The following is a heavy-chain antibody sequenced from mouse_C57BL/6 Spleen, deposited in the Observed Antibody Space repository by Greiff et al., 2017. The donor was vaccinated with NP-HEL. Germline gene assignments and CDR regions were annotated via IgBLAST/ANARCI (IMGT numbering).Heavy chain of an antibody. V-gene: IGHV1-81*01. CDR2: IYPRSGTT. Sequence: QVQLQQSGAELARPGASVKLSCKASGYTFTSYGISWVKQRTGQGLEWIGEIYPRSGTTYYNEKLKGQATLTADKSSSTAYMELRSLTSEDSAVYFCARPLLLSTRYYFDYWGQGTTLTVSS. CDR1: GYTFTSYG. J-gene: IGHJ2*01. D-gene: IGHD1-1*01. CDR3: ARPLLLSTRYYFDY.